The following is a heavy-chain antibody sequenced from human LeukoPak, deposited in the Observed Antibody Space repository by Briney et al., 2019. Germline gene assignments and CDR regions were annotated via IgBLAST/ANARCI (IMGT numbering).Heavy chain of an antibody. J-gene: IGHJ3*02. CDR2: IYPGDSDT. CDR1: GYSFTTYW. Sequence: GESLKISCKGFGYSFTTYWIGWVRQMPGKGLEWMGFIYPGDSDTRYSPSFQGQVTMSADKSISTAYLQWSSLKASDTAMYYCARHEGYYALGDIWGQGTMVTVSS. CDR3: ARHEGYYALGDI. V-gene: IGHV5-51*01. D-gene: IGHD2-2*01.